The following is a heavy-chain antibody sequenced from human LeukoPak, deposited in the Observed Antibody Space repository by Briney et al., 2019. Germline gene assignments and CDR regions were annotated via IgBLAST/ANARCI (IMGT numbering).Heavy chain of an antibody. CDR1: GFTFRSYA. J-gene: IGHJ4*02. CDR2: ISGSGGGT. V-gene: IGHV3-23*01. Sequence: LPGGSLRLSCAASGFTFRSYAMSWVRQAPGKGLEWVSAISGSGGGTYYADSVKGRFTISRDNSKNTLYLQMNSLRAEDTAVYYCGREYASSGYCDSWGQGTLVTVSS. CDR3: GREYASSGYCDS. D-gene: IGHD3-22*01.